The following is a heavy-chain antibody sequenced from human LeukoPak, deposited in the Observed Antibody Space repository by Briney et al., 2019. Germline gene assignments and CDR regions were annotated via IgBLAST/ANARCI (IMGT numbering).Heavy chain of an antibody. J-gene: IGHJ5*02. CDR1: GVSLSDYY. CDR2: INHNGGT. D-gene: IGHD2-15*01. CDR3: ARIRCGRGSAICCNH. V-gene: IGHV4-34*01. Sequence: SETLSLTCSVYGVSLSDYYWSWIRQPPGKGLEWIGEINHNGGTKYNPSLKGRVTISVDTSENQFSLNLRSVTAADTAVYYCARIRCGRGSAICCNHWGQGTLVTVSS.